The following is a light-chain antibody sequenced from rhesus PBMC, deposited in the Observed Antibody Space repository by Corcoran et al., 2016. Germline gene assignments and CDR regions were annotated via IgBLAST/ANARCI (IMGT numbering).Light chain of an antibody. V-gene: IGKV3-42*03. J-gene: IGKJ4*01. CDR3: QQYHNWPLT. CDR2: GAS. Sequence: ESVLTQSPATLSLSPGERATLSCRASQSVTSSLAWYQQKPEQPPRLLIYGASTRATGIPDRFSGSGSGTEFTLTISSLEPEDFAVYYCQQYHNWPLTFGGGTKVEIK. CDR1: QSVTSS.